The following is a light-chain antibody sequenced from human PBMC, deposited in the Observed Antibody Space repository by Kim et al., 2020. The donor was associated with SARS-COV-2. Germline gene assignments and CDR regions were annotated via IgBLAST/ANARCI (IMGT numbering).Light chain of an antibody. J-gene: IGLJ1*01. CDR2: DVS. V-gene: IGLV2-11*01. Sequence: QSALTQPRSVSGSPGQSVTISCTGTTSNVGGYNYVSWYQQKPGKAPKLIIYDVSWRPSGVPDRFSGSKSGVTASLTISGLQAEDEADYYCSSYAGNYNFVFGTGTQLTVL. CDR3: SSYAGNYNFV. CDR1: TSNVGGYNY.